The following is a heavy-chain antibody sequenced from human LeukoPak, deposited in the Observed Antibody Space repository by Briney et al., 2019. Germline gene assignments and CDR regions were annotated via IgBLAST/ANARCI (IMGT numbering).Heavy chain of an antibody. CDR3: ARGGGSYQDAFDI. CDR2: IRAYIGNT. CDR1: GYTFTIYG. D-gene: IGHD1-26*01. V-gene: IGHV1-18*01. Sequence: ASVKVSCTASGYTFTIYGTSWVRQAPGQGHEWMGWIRAYIGNTNSAQKLQGRVSMTTDTSTSTAYMELRSLRSDDTAVYYCARGGGSYQDAFDIWGQGTMVTVSS. J-gene: IGHJ3*02.